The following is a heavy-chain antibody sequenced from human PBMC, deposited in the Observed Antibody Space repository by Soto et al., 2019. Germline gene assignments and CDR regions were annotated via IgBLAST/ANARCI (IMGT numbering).Heavy chain of an antibody. CDR1: GFTFSSYA. CDR3: ARDLPPGGVVPAATPYYYCGMDV. V-gene: IGHV3-30-3*01. J-gene: IGHJ6*02. D-gene: IGHD2-2*01. Sequence: QPGGSLRLSCAASGFTFSSYAMHWVRQAPGKGLEWVAVISYDGSNKYYADSVKGRFTISRDNSKNTLYLQMNSLRAEDTAVYYCARDLPPGGVVPAATPYYYCGMDVWGQGTTVTVSS. CDR2: ISYDGSNK.